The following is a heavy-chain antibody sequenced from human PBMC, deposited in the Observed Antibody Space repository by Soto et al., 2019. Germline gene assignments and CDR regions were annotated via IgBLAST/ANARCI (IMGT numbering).Heavy chain of an antibody. CDR1: GFTFSSYG. CDR3: AKRVSDNKSGMDV. D-gene: IGHD1-1*01. V-gene: IGHV3-30*18. Sequence: QVQLVESGGGVVQPGTSLRLSCVASGFTFSSYGMHWVRQAPGKGLERVAVITYDNTYYADSVTGRFTISRDNSKNTLYLQMNSLRDDDTAVYYCAKRVSDNKSGMDVWGQGTTVTVSS. J-gene: IGHJ6*02. CDR2: ITYDNT.